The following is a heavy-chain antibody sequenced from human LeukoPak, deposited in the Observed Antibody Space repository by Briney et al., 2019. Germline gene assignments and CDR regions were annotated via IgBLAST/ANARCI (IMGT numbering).Heavy chain of an antibody. Sequence: ASVKVSCKASGYTFTGYYMHWVRQAPGQGLEWMGWINPNSGGTNYAQEFQGRVTMTRDTSISTAYMELSRLRSDDTAVYYCARDEGTGMDVDYWGQGTLVTVSS. CDR1: GYTFTGYY. D-gene: IGHD1-1*01. CDR3: ARDEGTGMDVDY. V-gene: IGHV1-2*02. J-gene: IGHJ4*02. CDR2: INPNSGGT.